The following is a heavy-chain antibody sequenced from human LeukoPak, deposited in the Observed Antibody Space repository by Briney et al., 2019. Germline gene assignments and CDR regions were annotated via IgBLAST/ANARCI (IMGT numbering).Heavy chain of an antibody. CDR1: GFTFSSYE. CDR3: AREGGFGYDDAFDT. CDR2: ISSSSDYI. V-gene: IGHV3-48*03. Sequence: PGGSLRLSCAAYGFTFSSYEMNWVRQAPGNGLEWVSYISSSSDYIYYADSVKGRFTISRDNAKKSLYLQMNSLRAEDTAVYYCAREGGFGYDDAFDTWGHGTTVTVSS. J-gene: IGHJ3*02. D-gene: IGHD3-16*02.